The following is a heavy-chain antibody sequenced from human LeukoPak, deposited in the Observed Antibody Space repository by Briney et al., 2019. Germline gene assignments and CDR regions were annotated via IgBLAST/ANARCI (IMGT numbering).Heavy chain of an antibody. D-gene: IGHD2-2*01. CDR2: FFLKGST. CDR1: GYSISSGYY. CDR3: ARVTRCTSCFDVDY. V-gene: IGHV4-38-2*02. Sequence: PSETLSLTCNVSGYSISSGYYWGWIRQPPGKGLEWIGSFFLKGSTYYNPSLKSRVTISVDTSKNQFSLTLSSVTAADTAVYYCARVTRCTSCFDVDYWGQGTLVTVSS. J-gene: IGHJ4*02.